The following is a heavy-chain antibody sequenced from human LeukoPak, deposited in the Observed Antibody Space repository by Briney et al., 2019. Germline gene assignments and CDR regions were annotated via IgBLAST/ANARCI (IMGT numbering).Heavy chain of an antibody. J-gene: IGHJ4*02. CDR3: AKDQRVAGPFDY. CDR1: GFTVSSNY. V-gene: IGHV3-53*01. CDR2: IYSGGST. D-gene: IGHD6-19*01. Sequence: PGGSLRLSCAASGFTVSSNYMSWVRQAPGKGLEWVSVIYSGGSTYYADSVKSRFTISRDNSKNTLYLQMNSLRAEDTAVYYCAKDQRVAGPFDYWGQGTLVTVSS.